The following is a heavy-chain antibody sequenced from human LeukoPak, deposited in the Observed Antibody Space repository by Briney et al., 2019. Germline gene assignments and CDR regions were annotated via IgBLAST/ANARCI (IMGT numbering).Heavy chain of an antibody. J-gene: IGHJ4*02. CDR3: AREIGSGSFLYN. CDR1: GYTFAGYY. Sequence: GASVKVSCKASGYTFAGYYMHWVRQAPGQGLEWMGWINPKIGGTNYAQKFQGRVTMTRDTSISTAYMELSRLRSDDTAVYYCAREIGSGSFLYNWGQGTLVTVSS. D-gene: IGHD3-10*01. CDR2: INPKIGGT. V-gene: IGHV1-2*02.